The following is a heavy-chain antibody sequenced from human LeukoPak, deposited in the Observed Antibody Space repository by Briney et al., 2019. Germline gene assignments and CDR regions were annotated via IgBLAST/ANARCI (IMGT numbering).Heavy chain of an antibody. D-gene: IGHD3-16*01. J-gene: IGHJ4*02. Sequence: GGSLRLSCAASGFTFSNYDMHWVRQAPGKGLEWVAFISSDGSNEYYGDPVEGRFTIYRDNLILYLQMNRLRTEDTAVYFCARESFGLDYWGQGTLVTVSS. CDR3: ARESFGLDY. V-gene: IGHV3-30-3*01. CDR2: ISSDGSNE. CDR1: GFTFSNYD.